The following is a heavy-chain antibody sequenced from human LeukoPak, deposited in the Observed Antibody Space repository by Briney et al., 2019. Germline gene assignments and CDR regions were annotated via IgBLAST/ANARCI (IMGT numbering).Heavy chain of an antibody. CDR2: INHSGST. D-gene: IGHD6-19*01. CDR3: ARGRVSSGWYGDAFDI. CDR1: GGSFSGYY. Sequence: SETLSLTCAVYGGSFSGYYWSCIRQPPGKGLEWIGEINHSGSTNYNPSLKSRVTISVDTSKNQFSLKLSSVTAADTAVYYCARGRVSSGWYGDAFDIWGQGTMVTVSS. V-gene: IGHV4-34*01. J-gene: IGHJ3*02.